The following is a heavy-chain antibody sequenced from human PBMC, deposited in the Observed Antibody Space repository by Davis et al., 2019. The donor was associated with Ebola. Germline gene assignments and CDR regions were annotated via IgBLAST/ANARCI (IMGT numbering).Heavy chain of an antibody. J-gene: IGHJ5*02. Sequence: SVKVSCKASGGTFSSYAISWVRQAPGQGLEWMGGIIPIFGTANYAQKFQGRVTITADESTSTVYMELSSLRSEDTAVYYCASGPIVVVPAAAGWFDPWGQGTLVTVSS. CDR2: IIPIFGTA. V-gene: IGHV1-69*13. CDR3: ASGPIVVVPAAAGWFDP. D-gene: IGHD2-2*01. CDR1: GGTFSSYA.